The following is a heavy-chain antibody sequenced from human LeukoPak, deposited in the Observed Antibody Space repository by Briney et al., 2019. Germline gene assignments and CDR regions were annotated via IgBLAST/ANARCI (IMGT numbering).Heavy chain of an antibody. CDR2: INPSGGST. J-gene: IGHJ3*02. CDR1: GYTFTSYY. V-gene: IGHV1-46*01. Sequence: ASVKVSCKASGYTFTSYYMHWVRQAPGQGLEWMGIINPSGGSTSYAQKFQGRVTMTRDMSTSTVYMELSSLRSEDTAVYYCARDRDGYNYKYAFDIWGQGTMVTVSS. D-gene: IGHD5-24*01. CDR3: ARDRDGYNYKYAFDI.